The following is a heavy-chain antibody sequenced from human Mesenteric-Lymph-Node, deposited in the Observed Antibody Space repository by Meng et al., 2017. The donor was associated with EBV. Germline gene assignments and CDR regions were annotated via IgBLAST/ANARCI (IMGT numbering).Heavy chain of an antibody. CDR1: GGSFSGYY. D-gene: IGHD4-17*01. CDR2: INHSGST. CDR3: ARGVYYGDYAFGY. Sequence: HVQRQEGAAGSLKPSEARAPTCGVYGGSFSGYYWSWIRQPPGKGLEWLGEINHSGSTNYTPSLKSRVTISVDTSKNQFSLKLSSVTAADTAVYYCARGVYYGDYAFGYWGQGTLVTVSS. J-gene: IGHJ4*02. V-gene: IGHV4-34*01.